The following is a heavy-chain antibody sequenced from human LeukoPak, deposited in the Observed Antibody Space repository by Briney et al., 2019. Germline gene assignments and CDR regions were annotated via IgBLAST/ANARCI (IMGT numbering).Heavy chain of an antibody. CDR3: VAIAGDY. V-gene: IGHV3-7*01. J-gene: IGHJ4*02. Sequence: GGSLRLPCAASGFTFSNHWINWVRQAPGKGLEWVANIKGDGSEKWYLDSVKGRFTTSRDNAKTSAYLQMDSLRGEDTAVYYCVAIAGDYWGQGILVSVSS. CDR1: GFTFSNHW. D-gene: IGHD2-21*01. CDR2: IKGDGSEK.